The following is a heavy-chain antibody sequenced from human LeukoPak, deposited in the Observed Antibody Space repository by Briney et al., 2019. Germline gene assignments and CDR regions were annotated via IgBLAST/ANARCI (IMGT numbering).Heavy chain of an antibody. Sequence: PGGSLRLSCAASGFTFSDYYMGWIRQAPGKGLEWVSYISSSGSTIYYADSVKGRFTISRDNAKNSLYLQMNSLRAEDTAVYYCARDPGAYYYDSSGVFDYWGQGTLVTVSS. CDR3: ARDPGAYYYDSSGVFDY. J-gene: IGHJ4*02. CDR2: ISSSGSTI. D-gene: IGHD3-22*01. CDR1: GFTFSDYY. V-gene: IGHV3-11*04.